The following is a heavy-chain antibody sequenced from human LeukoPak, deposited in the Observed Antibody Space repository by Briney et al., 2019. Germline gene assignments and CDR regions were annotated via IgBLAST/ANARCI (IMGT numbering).Heavy chain of an antibody. Sequence: SETLSLTCTVSGGSISSGGYYWSWIRQHPGKGLEWIGYIYYSGSTYCNPSLKSRVTISVDRSKNQFSLKLSSVTAADTAVYYCAGARLLAPGVDYWGQGTLVTVSS. V-gene: IGHV4-31*03. CDR2: IYYSGST. CDR1: GGSISSGGYY. CDR3: AGARLLAPGVDY. J-gene: IGHJ4*02.